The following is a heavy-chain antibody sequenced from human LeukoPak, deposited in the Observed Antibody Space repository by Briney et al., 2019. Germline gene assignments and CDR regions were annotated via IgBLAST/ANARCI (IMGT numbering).Heavy chain of an antibody. CDR3: ARDMGGIEGYYFDY. CDR1: GFSFSTYG. CDR2: IWYDASGQ. D-gene: IGHD2-21*01. Sequence: PGGSLRLSCAASGFSFSTYGMHWVRQAPGKGLEWVAMIWYDASGQHYADSVKGRFTISRDTSKNTLYLQMNSLRAEDTAVYYCARDMGGIEGYYFDYWGQGTLVTVSS. V-gene: IGHV3-33*01. J-gene: IGHJ4*02.